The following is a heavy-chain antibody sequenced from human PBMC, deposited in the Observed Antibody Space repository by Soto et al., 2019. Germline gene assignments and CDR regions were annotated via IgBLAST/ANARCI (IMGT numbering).Heavy chain of an antibody. Sequence: QVQLVESGGGVVQPGRSLRLSCVGSGFIFRNFPRYWIRQAPGKGLEWVALMSFDEKNKYYADSVKGRFTNSRDTSKNTVYLQMNGLRTEDTAVYYCARELFSAADYWGQGTLVIVSS. D-gene: IGHD1-26*01. CDR1: GFIFRNFP. J-gene: IGHJ4*02. CDR2: MSFDEKNK. V-gene: IGHV3-30*04. CDR3: ARELFSAADY.